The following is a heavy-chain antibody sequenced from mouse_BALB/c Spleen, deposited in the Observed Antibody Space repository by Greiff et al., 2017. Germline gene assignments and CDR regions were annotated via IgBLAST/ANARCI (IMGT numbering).Heavy chain of an antibody. J-gene: IGHJ3*01. CDR3: ARGGRYDGFAY. Sequence: EVQLVESGGGLVQPGGSRKLSCAASGFTFSSFGMHWVRQAPEKGLEWVAYISSGSSTIYYADTVKGRFTISRDNPKNTLFLQMTSLRSEDTAMYYCARGGRYDGFAYWGQGTLVTVSA. CDR2: ISSGSSTI. CDR1: GFTFSSFG. V-gene: IGHV5-17*02. D-gene: IGHD2-14*01.